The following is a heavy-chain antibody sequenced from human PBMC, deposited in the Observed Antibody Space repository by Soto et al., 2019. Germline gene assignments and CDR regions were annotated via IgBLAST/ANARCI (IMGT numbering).Heavy chain of an antibody. V-gene: IGHV1-46*03. J-gene: IGHJ3*02. Sequence: QVQLVQSGAEVKKPGASVKVSCKASGYTFTSYYMHWVRQAPGQGLEWMGIINPSGGSTSYAQKFQGRVTMTRDTSTSTVYMELSSLRSEDTAVYYCARDARDIVVVPAAIEGAFDIWGQGTMVTVSS. CDR2: INPSGGST. CDR1: GYTFTSYY. CDR3: ARDARDIVVVPAAIEGAFDI. D-gene: IGHD2-2*02.